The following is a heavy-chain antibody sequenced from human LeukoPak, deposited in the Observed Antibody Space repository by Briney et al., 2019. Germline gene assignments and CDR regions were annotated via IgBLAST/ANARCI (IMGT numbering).Heavy chain of an antibody. CDR2: ISSSSPTT. J-gene: IGHJ6*04. D-gene: IGHD3-10*02. V-gene: IGHV3-48*04. CDR1: GFTFSQYT. CDR3: AELGITMIGGV. Sequence: GGSLRLSCAASGFTFSQYTMNWVRQAPGKGLEWVSFISSSSPTTYYADSVKGRFTISRDNAKNSLYLQMNSLRAEDTAVYYCAELGITMIGGVWGKGTTVNISS.